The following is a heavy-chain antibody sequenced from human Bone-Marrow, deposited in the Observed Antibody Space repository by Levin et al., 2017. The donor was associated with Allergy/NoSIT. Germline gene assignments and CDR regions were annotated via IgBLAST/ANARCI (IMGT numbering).Heavy chain of an antibody. Sequence: PSETLSLTCTVSGGAISSGIYFWSWVRQLPGTGLEWIGYVSYSGITFYNQSLKSRVTISGDTSKNLFSLTLNSVTAADTAIYYCARSITVFGVVLAVNDACDVWGQGTMVTVSS. CDR1: GGAISSGIYF. CDR3: ARSITVFGVVLAVNDACDV. V-gene: IGHV4-31*03. J-gene: IGHJ3*01. CDR2: VSYSGIT. D-gene: IGHD3-3*01.